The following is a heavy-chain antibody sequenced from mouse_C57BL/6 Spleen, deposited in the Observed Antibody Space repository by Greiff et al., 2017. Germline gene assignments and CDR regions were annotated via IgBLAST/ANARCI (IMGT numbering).Heavy chain of an antibody. Sequence: EVKLQESGPGLVKPSQSLSLSCSVTGYSITSGYYWYWIRQFPGNKLEWMGYISYDGSNNYNPSHKNLNSITRDTSKNQFFRKLNSVTTEDTATYYCASGDLPGDVDYWGQGTTLTVSS. J-gene: IGHJ2*01. CDR2: ISYDGSN. D-gene: IGHD4-1*01. CDR1: GYSITSGYY. V-gene: IGHV3-6*01. CDR3: ASGDLPGDVDY.